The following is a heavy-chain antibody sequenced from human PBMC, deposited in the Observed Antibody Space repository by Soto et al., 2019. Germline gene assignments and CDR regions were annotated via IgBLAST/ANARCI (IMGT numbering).Heavy chain of an antibody. CDR1: GGTFSSYT. Sequence: QVQLVQSGAEVKKPGSSVKVSCKASGGTFSSYTISWVRQAPGQGLEWMGRIIPILGIANYAQKFQGRVTITADKSTSTADMELSSLRSEDTAVYYCARDGDYYDSRDYFDYWGQGTLVTVSS. J-gene: IGHJ4*02. D-gene: IGHD3-22*01. CDR2: IIPILGIA. CDR3: ARDGDYYDSRDYFDY. V-gene: IGHV1-69*08.